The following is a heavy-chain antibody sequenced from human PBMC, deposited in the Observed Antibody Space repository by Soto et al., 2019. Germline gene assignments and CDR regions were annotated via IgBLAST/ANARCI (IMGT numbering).Heavy chain of an antibody. V-gene: IGHV4-31*03. Sequence: QVQLQESGPGLVKPSQTLSLTCTVSGGSISSGGYYWSWIRQHPGKGLEWIGYIYYSGSTYYNPSLTIRVTVSVDTSKDQFSLKLSSVTAADTAVYYCARAGSGGSCFRDYWGQGTLVTVSS. CDR2: IYYSGST. CDR3: ARAGSGGSCFRDY. D-gene: IGHD2-15*01. CDR1: GGSISSGGYY. J-gene: IGHJ4*02.